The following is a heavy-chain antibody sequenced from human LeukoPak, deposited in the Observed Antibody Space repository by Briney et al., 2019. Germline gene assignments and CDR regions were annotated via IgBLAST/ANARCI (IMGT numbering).Heavy chain of an antibody. V-gene: IGHV4-59*01. CDR2: IYYSGST. Sequence: SETLSLTCTVSGGSITNYYWTWIRQPPGKELEWIGFIYYSGSTNYSPSLKSRVTISVDTSKNQFSLKLSSVTAADTAVYYCARGESGNHAGFFDIWGQGTMVIVSS. CDR1: GGSITNYY. CDR3: ARGESGNHAGFFDI. D-gene: IGHD1-14*01. J-gene: IGHJ3*02.